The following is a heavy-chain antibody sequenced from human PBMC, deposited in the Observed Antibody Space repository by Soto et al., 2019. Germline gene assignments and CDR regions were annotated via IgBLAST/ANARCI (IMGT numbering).Heavy chain of an antibody. J-gene: IGHJ4*02. CDR2: ISAYNGNT. V-gene: IGHV1-18*01. D-gene: IGHD3-10*01. Sequence: QVQLVQSGAEVKRPGASVKVSCKASGYTFTSYGISWVRQAPGQGLEWMGWISAYNGNTIYAQKLQGRVTMTTDPSTITAYMDRRSLRSDDTAVYYCARGEDVLLFDYWGQGTLVTVSS. CDR1: GYTFTSYG. CDR3: ARGEDVLLFDY.